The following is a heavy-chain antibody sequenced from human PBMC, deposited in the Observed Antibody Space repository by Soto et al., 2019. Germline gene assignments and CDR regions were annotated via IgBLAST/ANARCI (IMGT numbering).Heavy chain of an antibody. D-gene: IGHD6-6*01. CDR2: IIPIFGTA. J-gene: IGHJ6*02. CDR1: GGTLSRYA. Sequence: SVKVSCKASGGTLSRYAISWVRQAPGEGLEWMGGIIPIFGTANYAQKFQGRVTITADESTSTAYMELSSLRSEDTAVYYCARDDLEYSRPPEGMDVWGQGTTVTVSS. V-gene: IGHV1-69*13. CDR3: ARDDLEYSRPPEGMDV.